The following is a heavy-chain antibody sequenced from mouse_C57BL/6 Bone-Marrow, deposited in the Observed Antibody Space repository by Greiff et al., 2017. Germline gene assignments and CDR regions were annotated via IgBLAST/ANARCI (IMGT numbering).Heavy chain of an antibody. D-gene: IGHD2-1*01. Sequence: DVMLVESGGDLVKPGGSLKLSCAASGFTFSSYGMSWVRPTPAKRLEWVATISSGGSYTYSPDSVKGRFTISRDNAKNTLYLQMSSLKSEDTAMYYCARSTIYYYAMDDWGQGTSVTVSS. CDR1: GFTFSSYG. CDR2: ISSGGSYT. J-gene: IGHJ4*01. CDR3: ARSTIYYYAMDD. V-gene: IGHV5-6*02.